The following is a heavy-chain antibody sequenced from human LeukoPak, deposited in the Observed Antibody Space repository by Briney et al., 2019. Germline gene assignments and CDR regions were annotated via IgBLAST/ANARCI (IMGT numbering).Heavy chain of an antibody. J-gene: IGHJ4*02. D-gene: IGHD3-3*01. Sequence: GGSLRLSCAASGFTFSSYDMHWVRQATGKGLEWVSAIGTAGDTYYPGSVKGRFTISRENAKNSLYLQMNSLRAGDTAVYYCARDPISGYDFWSGYGYFDYWGQGTLVTVPS. CDR3: ARDPISGYDFWSGYGYFDY. V-gene: IGHV3-13*01. CDR2: IGTAGDT. CDR1: GFTFSSYD.